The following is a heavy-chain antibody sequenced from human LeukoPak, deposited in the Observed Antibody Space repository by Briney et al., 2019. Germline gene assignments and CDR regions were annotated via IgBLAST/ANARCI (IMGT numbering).Heavy chain of an antibody. D-gene: IGHD3-10*01. Sequence: GGSLRLSCAASGFTFDEYAMYWVRQAPGKALEWASGISWNSRKIGYSESVKGRFTISRDNAKNSLYLQMKSLTTEDTALYYCARGMGYFGSGSLLWDWGQGTRVTVPS. CDR1: GFTFDEYA. V-gene: IGHV3-9*01. J-gene: IGHJ4*02. CDR2: ISWNSRKI. CDR3: ARGMGYFGSGSLLWD.